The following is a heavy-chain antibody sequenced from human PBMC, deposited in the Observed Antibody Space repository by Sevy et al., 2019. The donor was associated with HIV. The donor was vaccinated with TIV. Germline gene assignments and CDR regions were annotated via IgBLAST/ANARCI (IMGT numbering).Heavy chain of an antibody. J-gene: IGHJ4*02. CDR3: ARDSDNYDIMTGYYPFDY. V-gene: IGHV1-46*01. CDR2: INPSGGST. Sequence: ASVKVSCKASGYTFTSQYMHWVRQAPGQGLEWMGIINPSGGSTSYAQKFQGRVTMTRDTSTSTVYMELSSLRSEDTAVYYCARDSDNYDIMTGYYPFDYWGQGTLVTVSS. D-gene: IGHD3-9*01. CDR1: GYTFTSQY.